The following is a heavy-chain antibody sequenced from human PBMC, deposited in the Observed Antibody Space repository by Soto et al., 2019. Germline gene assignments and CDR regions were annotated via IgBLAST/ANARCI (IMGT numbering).Heavy chain of an antibody. CDR3: ARAGGVGATDYYYGMDV. D-gene: IGHD1-26*01. J-gene: IGHJ6*02. CDR1: GFTFSSYG. CDR2: IWYDGSNK. V-gene: IGHV3-33*01. Sequence: QVQLVESGGGVVQPGRSLRLSCAASGFTFSSYGMHWVRQAPGKGLEWVAVIWYDGSNKYYADSVKGRFTISRDNSKNTLYLQINSLRAEETAVYYCARAGGVGATDYYYGMDVWGQGTTVTVSS.